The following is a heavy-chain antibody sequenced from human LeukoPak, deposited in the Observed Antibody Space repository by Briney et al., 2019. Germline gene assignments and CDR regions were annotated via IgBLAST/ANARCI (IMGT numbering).Heavy chain of an antibody. CDR3: ARDKVTY. CDR1: GFTFSNYY. V-gene: IGHV3-7*01. Sequence: GGSLRLSCAASGFTFSNYYMSWVRQAPGKGLEWVAHINKDESEKYYVDSVKGRFTISRDNAKNSLYLQMNSLRVEDTAVYYCARDKVTYWGRGTLVTVSS. CDR2: INKDESEK. J-gene: IGHJ4*02.